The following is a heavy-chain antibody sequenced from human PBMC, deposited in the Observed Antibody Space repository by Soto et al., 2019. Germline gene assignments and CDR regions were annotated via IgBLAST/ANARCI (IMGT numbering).Heavy chain of an antibody. Sequence: EVQLLESGGGLVQPGGSLRLSCAASGFTFSTFAMSWVRQRPGKGLEWVSGISGSGGSTDYADSLKGRFTISRDNSNNTLYLQMSSLRVEDTAVYYCAKGRSGGTYSGAILSFDYWGQGTLVTVSS. D-gene: IGHD1-26*01. CDR3: AKGRSGGTYSGAILSFDY. J-gene: IGHJ4*02. CDR2: ISGSGGST. V-gene: IGHV3-23*01. CDR1: GFTFSTFA.